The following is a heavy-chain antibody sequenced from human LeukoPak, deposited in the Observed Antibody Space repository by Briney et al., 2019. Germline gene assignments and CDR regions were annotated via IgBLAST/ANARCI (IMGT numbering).Heavy chain of an antibody. CDR3: ASGHCSSTSCSYYFDY. CDR2: IYYSGYT. J-gene: IGHJ4*02. Sequence: SETLSLTCTVSGGSISSTSYYWGWIRQPPGKGLEWIGSIYYSGYTYYNPSLKSRVTISVDTSKNQFSLKLSSVTAADTAVYYCASGHCSSTSCSYYFDYWGQGTLVTVSS. V-gene: IGHV4-39*07. CDR1: GGSISSTSYY. D-gene: IGHD2-2*01.